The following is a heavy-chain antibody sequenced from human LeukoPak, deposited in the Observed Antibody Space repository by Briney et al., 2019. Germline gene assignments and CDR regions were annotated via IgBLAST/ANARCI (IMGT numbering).Heavy chain of an antibody. Sequence: AGGSLRLSWAASGFTFSTYSMNWVRQAPGKGLEWVSFISSSSSYIYYADSLKGRFTISRDNAKNSLYLQMNSLRAEDTAVYYCATYRQVLLPFESWGQGTLVTVSS. CDR1: GFTFSTYS. V-gene: IGHV3-21*01. CDR2: ISSSSSYI. CDR3: ATYRQVLLPFES. J-gene: IGHJ4*02. D-gene: IGHD2-8*02.